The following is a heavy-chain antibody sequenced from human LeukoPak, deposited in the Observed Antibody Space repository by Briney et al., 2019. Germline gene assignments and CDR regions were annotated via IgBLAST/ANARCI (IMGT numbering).Heavy chain of an antibody. CDR2: IYYSGST. V-gene: IGHV4-59*08. J-gene: IGHJ4*02. CDR3: ARHVGARSSFDY. D-gene: IGHD3-10*01. CDR1: GGSISSYY. Sequence: SETLSLTCTVSGGSISSYYWSWIRQPPGKGLEWIGYIYYSGSTNYNPFLKSRVTISVDTSKNQFSLKLSSVTAADTAVYYCARHVGARSSFDYWGQGTLVTVSS.